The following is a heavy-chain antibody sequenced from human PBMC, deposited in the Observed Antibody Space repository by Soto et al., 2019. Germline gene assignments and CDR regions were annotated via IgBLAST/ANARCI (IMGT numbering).Heavy chain of an antibody. J-gene: IGHJ6*02. V-gene: IGHV4-59*01. CDR2: IYYSGST. CDR3: ARDVGGYGSGTNPFLYYYYGMDV. Sequence: XSWIRQPPGKGLGWIGYIYYSGSTNYNPSLKSRVTISVDTSKNQFSLKLSSVTAADTAVYYCARDVGGYGSGTNPFLYYYYGMDVWVQGTPVT. D-gene: IGHD3-10*01.